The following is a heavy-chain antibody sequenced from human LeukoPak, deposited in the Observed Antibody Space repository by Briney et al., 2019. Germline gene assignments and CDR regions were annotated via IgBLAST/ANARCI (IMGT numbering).Heavy chain of an antibody. CDR2: ISYDGSNK. CDR3: ARGSGHITMVDY. J-gene: IGHJ4*02. CDR1: GFTFSSYA. V-gene: IGHV3-30*04. D-gene: IGHD3-10*01. Sequence: GGSLRLSCAASGFTFSSYAMHWVREAPGKGLEWVAVISYDGSNKYYADSVKGRFTISRDNPKNTLYLQMNSLRAEDTAVYYRARGSGHITMVDYWGQGTLVTVSS.